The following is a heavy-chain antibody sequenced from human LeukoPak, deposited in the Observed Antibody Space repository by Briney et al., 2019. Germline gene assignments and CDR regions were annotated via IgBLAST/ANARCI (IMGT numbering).Heavy chain of an antibody. D-gene: IGHD6-13*01. V-gene: IGHV3-23*01. CDR3: ARGLGAAAALVDV. CDR2: ISGSGGST. J-gene: IGHJ6*02. CDR1: GFTFSSYA. Sequence: PGGSLRLSCAASGFTFSSYAMSWVRQAPGRGLEWVSRISGSGGSTYHADSVKGRFTISRDSSKNTLFLQMSSLRVDDTAVYYCARGLGAAAALVDVWGQGTAVTVSS.